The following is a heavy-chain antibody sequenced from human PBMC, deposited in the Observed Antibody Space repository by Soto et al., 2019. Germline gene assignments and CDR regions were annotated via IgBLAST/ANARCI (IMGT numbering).Heavy chain of an antibody. D-gene: IGHD6-19*01. CDR1: GADIDTYS. CDR3: ARDREAGYNFYYGMDV. J-gene: IGHJ6*02. V-gene: IGHV4-4*07. CDR2: IYTSASI. Sequence: SETLSLTCRVSGADIDTYSWTWIRQPAGKGLEWIGRIYTSASINYNPSLKGRVTLSVDTSTNQVSLRLASVTAADTAIYYCARDREAGYNFYYGMDVWGQGTTVTASS.